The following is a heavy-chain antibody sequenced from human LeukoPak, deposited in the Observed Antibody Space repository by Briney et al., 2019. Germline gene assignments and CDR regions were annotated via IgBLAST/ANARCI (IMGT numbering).Heavy chain of an antibody. CDR1: GGTFSSYA. CDR2: IIPIFGTA. J-gene: IGHJ4*02. Sequence: ASVKVSCKVSGGTFSSYAISWVRQAPGQGLEWMGGIIPIFGTANYAQKFQGRVTITADESTSTAYMELSSLRSEDTAVYYCARVGVPAATGAFDYWGQGTLVTVSS. V-gene: IGHV1-69*13. CDR3: ARVGVPAATGAFDY. D-gene: IGHD2-2*01.